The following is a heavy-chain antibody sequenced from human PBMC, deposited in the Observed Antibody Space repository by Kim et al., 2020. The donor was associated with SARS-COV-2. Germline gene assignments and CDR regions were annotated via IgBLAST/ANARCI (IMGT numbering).Heavy chain of an antibody. J-gene: IGHJ4*02. CDR2: IYWDDDK. CDR3: AHSRGRALERWLQSVQYYFDY. D-gene: IGHD5-12*01. CDR1: GFSLSTSGVG. Sequence: SGPTLVKPTQTLTLTCTFSGFSLSTSGVGVGWIRQPPGKALEWLALIYWDDDKRYSPSLKSRLTITKDTSKNQVVLTMTNMDPVDTATYYCAHSRGRALERWLQSVQYYFDYWGQGTLVTVSS. V-gene: IGHV2-5*02.